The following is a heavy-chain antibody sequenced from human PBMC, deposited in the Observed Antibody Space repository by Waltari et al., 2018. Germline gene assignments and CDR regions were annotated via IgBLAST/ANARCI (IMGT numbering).Heavy chain of an antibody. CDR1: GFAARSNY. D-gene: IGHD6-13*01. J-gene: IGHJ5*02. CDR2: IYDGGDT. V-gene: IGHV3-53*02. CDR3: ARVRGGYSNSPNWFDP. Sequence: EVQLVETGGGLIPPGRSLSLACVASGFAARSNYMRWVRQDPGKGLEWVSIIYDGGDTDYADSVKGRFTISRDNSKNTVHLQMNNLRAEDTAIYYCARVRGGYSNSPNWFDPWGQGTLVTVSS.